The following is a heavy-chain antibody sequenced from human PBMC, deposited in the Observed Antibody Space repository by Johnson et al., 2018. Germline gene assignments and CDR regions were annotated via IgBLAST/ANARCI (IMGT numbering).Heavy chain of an antibody. CDR1: GYSFTSYW. V-gene: IGHV5-51*01. CDR3: ARGLRVGATRAFDI. J-gene: IGHJ3*02. CDR2: IYPGDSET. Sequence: EVQLGESGAEVKAHGESLKISCKGSGYSFTSYWIGWVRQMPGKGLEWMGSIYPGDSETRYSPSFQGQVTISADKSIGTAYLQWSSLKAPDTAKYYCARGLRVGATRAFDIWGQGTMVTVSS. D-gene: IGHD3-16*01.